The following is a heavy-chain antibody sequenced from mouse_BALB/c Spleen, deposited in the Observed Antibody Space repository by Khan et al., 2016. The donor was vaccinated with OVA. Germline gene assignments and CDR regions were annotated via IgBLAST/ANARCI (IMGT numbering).Heavy chain of an antibody. V-gene: IGHV3-2*02. CDR2: ISYSGST. D-gene: IGHD1-1*01. CDR1: GYSITSDYA. CDR3: ARRYYYGQWYFDV. J-gene: IGHJ1*01. Sequence: EVQLQESGPGLVKPSQSLSLTCTVTGYSITSDYAWNWIRQFPGNKLEWMGYISYSGSTSYHPSLKSRISIFRDTSKNQFFLQLSSVTTEDTATXYCARRYYYGQWYFDVWGAGTTVTVSS.